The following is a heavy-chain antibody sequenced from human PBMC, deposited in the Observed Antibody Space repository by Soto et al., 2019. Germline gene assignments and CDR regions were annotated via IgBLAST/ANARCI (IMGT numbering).Heavy chain of an antibody. Sequence: PSETLSLTCTVSGGSISSYYWSWIRQARGKGLEWIGYIYYSGSTNYNPSLKSRVTISVDTSNNQFSLKLSSVTAADTAMYYCTTRPSSVGWFDPWGQGALVTVS. CDR1: GGSISSYY. V-gene: IGHV4-59*01. J-gene: IGHJ5*02. D-gene: IGHD6-6*01. CDR2: IYYSGST. CDR3: TTRPSSVGWFDP.